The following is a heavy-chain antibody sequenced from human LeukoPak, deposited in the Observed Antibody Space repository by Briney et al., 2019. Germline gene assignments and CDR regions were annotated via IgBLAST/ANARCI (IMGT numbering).Heavy chain of an antibody. CDR1: GGSISGSTDH. CDR2: VYPSGAT. Sequence: SETLSLTCTVSGGSISGSTDHWGWIRQPPGKGLEWIGIVYPSGATYYNPSLKSRVTISVDTSKNQFSLKLSSVTATDTAAYFCARQNSSGLDSWGQGMLVTVSS. V-gene: IGHV4-39*01. D-gene: IGHD3-22*01. CDR3: ARQNSSGLDS. J-gene: IGHJ4*02.